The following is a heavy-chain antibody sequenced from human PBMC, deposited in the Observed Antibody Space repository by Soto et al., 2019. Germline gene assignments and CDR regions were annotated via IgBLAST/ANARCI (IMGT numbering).Heavy chain of an antibody. V-gene: IGHV3-9*01. J-gene: IGHJ5*02. D-gene: IGHD1-20*01. CDR1: GFAFDDYV. CDR3: AKGGSAALITPSGRDNWFDP. CDR2: ITWNGGTI. Sequence: GGSLRLSCAASGFAFDDYVMHWVRQPPGRGLEWVSGITWNGGTIRYVDSVKGRFTISRDNAENSLYLQMNSLRPEDTAVYYCAKGGSAALITPSGRDNWFDPWGQGTQVTVSS.